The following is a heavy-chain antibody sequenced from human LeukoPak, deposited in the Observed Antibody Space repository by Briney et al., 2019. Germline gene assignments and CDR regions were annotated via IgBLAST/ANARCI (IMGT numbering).Heavy chain of an antibody. J-gene: IGHJ4*02. CDR2: IYHSGTT. Sequence: XWIRQPXXXXLGXIGYIYHSGTTYYNPSLKSRVTISVDRSKNQFSLKLSSVTAADTAVYYCARSRYCSSTSCYRATRFDYWGQGTLVTVSS. CDR3: ARSRYCSSTSCYRATRFDY. V-gene: IGHV4-30-2*01. D-gene: IGHD2-2*02.